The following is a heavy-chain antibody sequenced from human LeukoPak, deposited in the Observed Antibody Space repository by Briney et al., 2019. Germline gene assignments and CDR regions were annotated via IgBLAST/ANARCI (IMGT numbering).Heavy chain of an antibody. J-gene: IGHJ6*03. Sequence: PSETLSLTCAVSGYSISSDFFWGWIRQPPGKGLEWIGNIDHSGVTNYNPSLKSRVTISVDTSKNQFSLQLSFVTAADTAVYYCARDYRYCSSTGCYNYYYMDVWGKGTTVTVSS. CDR1: GYSISSDFF. CDR3: ARDYRYCSSTGCYNYYYMDV. CDR2: IDHSGVT. D-gene: IGHD2-2*02. V-gene: IGHV4-38-2*02.